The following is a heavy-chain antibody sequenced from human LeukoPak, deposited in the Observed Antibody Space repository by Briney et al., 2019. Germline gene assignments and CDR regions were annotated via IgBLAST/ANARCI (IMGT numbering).Heavy chain of an antibody. CDR1: GGSISSYY. Sequence: PSETLSLTCTVSGGSISSYYWSWVRQPAGKGLEWIGRIYTSGSTNYNPSLKSRVTMSVDTSKNQFSLKLSSVTAADTAVYYCARSAKAAGHSLNNWGQGTLVTVSS. CDR2: IYTSGST. J-gene: IGHJ4*02. D-gene: IGHD5-18*01. V-gene: IGHV4-4*07. CDR3: ARSAKAAGHSLNN.